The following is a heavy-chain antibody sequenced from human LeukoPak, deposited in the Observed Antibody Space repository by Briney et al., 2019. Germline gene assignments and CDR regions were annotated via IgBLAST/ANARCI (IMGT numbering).Heavy chain of an antibody. CDR2: IYYSGST. J-gene: IGHJ6*03. D-gene: IGHD2-2*01. Sequence: SETLSLTCTVSGGSISSSSYYWGWIRQPPGKGLEWIGSIYYSGSTHYNPSLKSRVTMSVDTSKNQFSLKLSSVTAADTAVYYCAKRPVPAAPLIYYYYYYMDVWGKGTTVTVSS. CDR1: GGSISSSSYY. CDR3: AKRPVPAAPLIYYYYYYMDV. V-gene: IGHV4-39*07.